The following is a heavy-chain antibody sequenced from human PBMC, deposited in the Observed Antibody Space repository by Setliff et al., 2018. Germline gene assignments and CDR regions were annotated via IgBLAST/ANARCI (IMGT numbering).Heavy chain of an antibody. D-gene: IGHD3-22*01. Sequence: PSETLSLTCTVYGGSLSNYYWSWVRQPPGKGPEWIVEINHSGITNYNPSLKGRVTISVDTSKNQLSLKVNSVTAADTAVYYCRVWVDMIEVDSWAQGTLVTVSS. V-gene: IGHV4-34*01. J-gene: IGHJ4*02. CDR2: INHSGIT. CDR1: GGSLSNYY. CDR3: RVWVDMIEVDS.